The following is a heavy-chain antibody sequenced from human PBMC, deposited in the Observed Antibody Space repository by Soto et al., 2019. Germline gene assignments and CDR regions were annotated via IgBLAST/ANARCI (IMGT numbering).Heavy chain of an antibody. CDR1: GGTFSSYA. J-gene: IGHJ4*02. Sequence: QVQLVQSGAEVKKPGSSVKVSCKASGGTFSSYAISWVRQAPGQGLEWMGGIIPIFGTANYAQKFQGRVTITADDSTSKAEIELSSLRSEDTAVYYSASDYGDYGFDYWGQGTLVTVSS. CDR3: ASDYGDYGFDY. V-gene: IGHV1-69*01. D-gene: IGHD4-17*01. CDR2: IIPIFGTA.